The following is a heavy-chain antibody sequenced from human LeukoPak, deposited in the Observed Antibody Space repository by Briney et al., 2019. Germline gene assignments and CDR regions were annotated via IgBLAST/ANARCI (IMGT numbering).Heavy chain of an antibody. D-gene: IGHD2-2*01. V-gene: IGHV4-39*01. CDR2: IYYSGST. CDR3: ARYCSSTSCYAGPYDAFDI. J-gene: IGHJ3*02. CDR1: GGSISSSSYY. Sequence: PSETLSLTCTVSGGSISSSSYYWGWIRQPPGKGLEWVGSIYYSGSTYYNPSLKIRVTISVDTSKNQFSLKLSSVTAADTAVYYCARYCSSTSCYAGPYDAFDIWGQGTMVTVSS.